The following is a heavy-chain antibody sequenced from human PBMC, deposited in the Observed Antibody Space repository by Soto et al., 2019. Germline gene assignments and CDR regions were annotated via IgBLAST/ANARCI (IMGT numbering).Heavy chain of an antibody. Sequence: SLTCTVSSGSFSTYYWSWIRQPAGKGLEWIGRIYSTGSTLYNPSLKSRITMSVDTSKNQFSLRLSSVTAADTAVYYCAGGAAADYFDYWGQGTLVTVSS. V-gene: IGHV4-4*07. J-gene: IGHJ4*02. CDR2: IYSTGST. CDR3: AGGAAADYFDY. D-gene: IGHD6-13*01. CDR1: SGSFSTYY.